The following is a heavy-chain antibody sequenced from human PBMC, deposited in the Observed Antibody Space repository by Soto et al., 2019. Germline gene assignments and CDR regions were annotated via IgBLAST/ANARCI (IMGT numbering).Heavy chain of an antibody. Sequence: ASVKVPCKASGYTFTDYYVHWLRHAPGQGLEWMGWINPNSGVTNYAQKFQGWVTLTRDTSVSTAYMELNRLKSDDTAVFFCARGVSGWSPFDLSGQGTLVTVYS. V-gene: IGHV1-2*04. CDR3: ARGVSGWSPFDL. D-gene: IGHD6-19*01. CDR1: GYTFTDYY. CDR2: INPNSGVT. J-gene: IGHJ5*02.